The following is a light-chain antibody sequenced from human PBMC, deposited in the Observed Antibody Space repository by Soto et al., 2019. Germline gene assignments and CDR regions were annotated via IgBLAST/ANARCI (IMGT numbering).Light chain of an antibody. CDR2: DVS. CDR1: SSDVGGYNY. J-gene: IGLJ1*01. CDR3: RSYAGSYTLGV. V-gene: IGLV2-11*01. Sequence: QSALTQPRSVSGSPGQSVTISCTGTSSDVGGYNYVSWYQQHPGKAPKLMIYDVSKRPSGVPDRFSGSRSGNTASLTISGLQAEDEADYYCRSYAGSYTLGVFGTGTKVTV.